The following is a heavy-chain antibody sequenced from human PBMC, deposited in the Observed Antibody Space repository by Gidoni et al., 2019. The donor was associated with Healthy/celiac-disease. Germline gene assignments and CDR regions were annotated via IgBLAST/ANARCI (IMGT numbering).Heavy chain of an antibody. CDR1: GFTFSSYA. Sequence: EVQLLESGGGLVQPGGSLRLSCAASGFTFSSYAMSWVRQAPGKGLEWVSGISGSVGSTYYADSVKGRFTISRDNSKNTLYLQMNSLRAEDTAVYYCAKAETYYYGSGSSDAFDIWGQGTMSPSLQ. D-gene: IGHD3-10*01. CDR2: ISGSVGST. V-gene: IGHV3-23*01. J-gene: IGHJ3*02. CDR3: AKAETYYYGSGSSDAFDI.